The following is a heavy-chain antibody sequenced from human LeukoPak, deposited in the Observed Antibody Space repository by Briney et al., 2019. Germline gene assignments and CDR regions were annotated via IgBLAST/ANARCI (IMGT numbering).Heavy chain of an antibody. D-gene: IGHD3-3*01. J-gene: IGHJ6*03. CDR3: AGHAPSSDFWSGQYYYYYYMDV. CDR2: IYTSGST. V-gene: IGHV4-4*09. CDR1: GGSISSYY. Sequence: SETLSLTCTVSGGSISSYYWSWIRQPPGKGLEWIGYIYTSGSTNYNPSLKSRVTISVDTSKNQFSLELSSVTAADTAVYYCAGHAPSSDFWSGQYYYYYYMDVWGKGTTVTVSS.